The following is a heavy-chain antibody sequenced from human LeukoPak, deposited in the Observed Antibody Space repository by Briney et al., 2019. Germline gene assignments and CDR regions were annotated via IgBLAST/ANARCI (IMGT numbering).Heavy chain of an antibody. CDR3: AREDYYDSSGSFDY. V-gene: IGHV3-11*01. D-gene: IGHD3-22*01. CDR2: ISSSGSTI. CDR1: GFTFSDYY. J-gene: IGHJ4*02. Sequence: PGGSLRLSCAASGFTFSDYYMSWIRQAPGKGLEWVSYISSSGSTIYYADSVKGRFTISRDNAKNSLYLQMNSPRAEDTAVYYCAREDYYDSSGSFDYWGQGTLVTVSS.